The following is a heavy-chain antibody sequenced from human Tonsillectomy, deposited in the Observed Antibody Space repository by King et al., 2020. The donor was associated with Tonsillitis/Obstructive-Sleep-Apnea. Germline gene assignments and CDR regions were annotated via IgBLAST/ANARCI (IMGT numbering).Heavy chain of an antibody. CDR2: ISSSSSYI. CDR3: ARDLRTTVTTTDAFDV. CDR1: GFTFSSYS. J-gene: IGHJ3*01. V-gene: IGHV3-21*01. D-gene: IGHD4-17*01. Sequence: VQLVESGGGLVKPGGSLRLSCAASGFTFSSYSMNWVHQAPGKGLEWVSSISSSSSYIYYADSLKGRFTISRDNAKNSLYLQMNSLRAEDTAVYYCARDLRTTVTTTDAFDVWGQGTVVTVSS.